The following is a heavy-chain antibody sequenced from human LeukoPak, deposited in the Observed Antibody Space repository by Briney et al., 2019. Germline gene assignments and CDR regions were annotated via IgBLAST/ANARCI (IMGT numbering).Heavy chain of an antibody. CDR1: GGSISSGGYY. D-gene: IGHD6-13*01. CDR2: IYYSGST. V-gene: IGHV4-61*08. Sequence: PSETLSLTCTVSGGSISSGGYYWSWIRQPPGKGLEWIGYIYYSGSTNYNPSLKSRVTISVDTSKNQFSLKLSSVTAADTAVYYCARPQHGRYSSSHRLPGAFDIWGQGTMVTVSS. CDR3: ARPQHGRYSSSHRLPGAFDI. J-gene: IGHJ3*02.